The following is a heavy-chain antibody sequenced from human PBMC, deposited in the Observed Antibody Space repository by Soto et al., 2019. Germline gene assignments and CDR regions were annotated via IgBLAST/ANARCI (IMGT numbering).Heavy chain of an antibody. D-gene: IGHD2-2*02. J-gene: IGHJ6*02. CDR1: GFTFSSYG. Sequence: LRLSCAASGFTFSSYGMHWVRQAPGKGLEWVAVIWYDGSNKYYADSVKGRFTISRDNSKNTLYLQMNSLRAEDTAVYYCAREQYWSSTSCYTETYYDYEYGRDVGGQET. CDR2: IWYDGSNK. CDR3: AREQYWSSTSCYTETYYDYEYGRDV. V-gene: IGHV3-33*01.